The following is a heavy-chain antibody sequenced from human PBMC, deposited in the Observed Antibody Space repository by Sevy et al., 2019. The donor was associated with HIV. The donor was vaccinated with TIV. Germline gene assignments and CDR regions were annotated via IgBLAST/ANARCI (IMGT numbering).Heavy chain of an antibody. J-gene: IGHJ6*02. CDR2: VSYDGSSK. CDR3: ARGGSGDYYYYGVDV. V-gene: IGHV3-30*03. CDR1: GFTFRNFG. Sequence: GGSLRLSCVGSGFTFRNFGVHWLRQAPGKGLEWLSVVSYDGSSKYYVDSVKGRFIVSRDNSKNTLYLQMNSLRTEDTAVYYCARGGSGDYYYYGVDVWGQGTTVTVPS. D-gene: IGHD3-10*01.